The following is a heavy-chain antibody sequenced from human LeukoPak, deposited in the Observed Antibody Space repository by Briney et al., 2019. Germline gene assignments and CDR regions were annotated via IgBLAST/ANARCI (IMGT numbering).Heavy chain of an antibody. Sequence: SETLSLTCTVSGGSISSYYWSWIRQPPVKGLEWIGYIYYSGSTNYNPSLKSRVTISVDTSKNQFSLKLSSVTAADTAVYCCARGLGATTSEALDLWGQGTMVTVSS. CDR3: ARGLGATTSEALDL. D-gene: IGHD1-26*01. J-gene: IGHJ3*01. CDR2: IYYSGST. CDR1: GGSISSYY. V-gene: IGHV4-59*12.